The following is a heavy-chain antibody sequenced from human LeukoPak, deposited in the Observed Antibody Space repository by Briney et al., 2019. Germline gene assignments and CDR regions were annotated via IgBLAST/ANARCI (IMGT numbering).Heavy chain of an antibody. J-gene: IGHJ4*02. Sequence: SETLPLTCTVSGGSISSYYWSWIRQPPGKGLEWIGYIYYSGSTNYNPSLKSRVTISVDTSKSQFSLKLSSVTAADTAVYYCAREVGYFDYWGQGTLVTVSS. CDR2: IYYSGST. V-gene: IGHV4-59*01. D-gene: IGHD1-26*01. CDR3: AREVGYFDY. CDR1: GGSISSYY.